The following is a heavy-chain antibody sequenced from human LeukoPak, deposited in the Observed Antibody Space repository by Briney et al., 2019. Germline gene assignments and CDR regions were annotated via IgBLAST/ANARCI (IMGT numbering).Heavy chain of an antibody. Sequence: GRSLRLSCAASGFTFSSHSMHWIRQASGRGLESVAVISQDGSAKYYAGSVEGRFTISRDNSKNTLYLQMNSPRTEDTALYFCSRHGKPDYNDIDFWGQGTLVTVSS. CDR3: SRHGKPDYNDIDF. D-gene: IGHD4-11*01. V-gene: IGHV3-30-3*01. J-gene: IGHJ4*02. CDR1: GFTFSSHS. CDR2: ISQDGSAK.